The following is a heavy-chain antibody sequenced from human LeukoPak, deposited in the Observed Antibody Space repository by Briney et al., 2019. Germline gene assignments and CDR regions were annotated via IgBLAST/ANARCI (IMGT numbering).Heavy chain of an antibody. V-gene: IGHV4-39*01. CDR3: ASDYSNYGWFDP. CDR2: IYYSGST. Sequence: SETLSLTCTVSGGSISSSSYYWGWIRQPPGKGLEWIGSIYYSGSTYYNPSLKSRVTISVDTSKNQLSLKLSSVTAADTAVYYCASDYSNYGWFDPWGQGTLVTVSS. CDR1: GGSISSSSYY. D-gene: IGHD4-11*01. J-gene: IGHJ5*02.